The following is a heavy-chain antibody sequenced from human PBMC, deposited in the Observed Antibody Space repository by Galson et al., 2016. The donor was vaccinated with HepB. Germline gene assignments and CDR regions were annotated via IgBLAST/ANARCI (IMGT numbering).Heavy chain of an antibody. J-gene: IGHJ6*02. Sequence: SLRLSCAASGFTFNSYNMNWVRQAPGKGLEWVSSNSSSSNYIHYADSVKGRFAISRDNSKNSLYLQMNSLRAEDTALYYCARGPYDSSGYGSTTTYYYYGLDVWGQGTTVTVSS. D-gene: IGHD3-22*01. CDR1: GFTFNSYN. CDR3: ARGPYDSSGYGSTTTYYYYGLDV. V-gene: IGHV3-21*01. CDR2: NSSSSNYI.